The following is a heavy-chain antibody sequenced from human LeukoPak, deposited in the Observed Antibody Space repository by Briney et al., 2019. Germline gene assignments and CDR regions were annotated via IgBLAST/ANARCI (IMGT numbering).Heavy chain of an antibody. J-gene: IGHJ4*02. CDR1: GFTFSSYW. CDR2: IKQDGSEK. CDR3: ARRKIAIAVAAYYFDS. D-gene: IGHD6-19*01. Sequence: GGSLRLSCAASGFTFSSYWMSWVRQAPGKGLEWVANIKQDGSEKYYVDSVKGQFTISRDNAKKSLYLQMNSLRAEDTAVYYCARRKIAIAVAAYYFDSWGQGTLVTVSS. V-gene: IGHV3-7*03.